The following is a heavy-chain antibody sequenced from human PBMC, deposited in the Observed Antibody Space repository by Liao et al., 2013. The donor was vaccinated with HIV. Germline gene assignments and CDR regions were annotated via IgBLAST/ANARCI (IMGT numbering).Heavy chain of an antibody. J-gene: IGHJ4*02. CDR3: ARGRGDYPFYFDS. Sequence: QLQLQESGPGLVKPSETLSLTCTVSGGSISSNTYYWAWIRQSPGKGLEWIGSIYSSGNTYYTPSLRSRATLSLATSKTQFSLRLTSVTAADTAMYYCARGRGDYPFYFDSWGQGTLVTVSS. CDR1: GGSISSNTYY. CDR2: IYSSGNT. V-gene: IGHV4-39*07. D-gene: IGHD4-17*01.